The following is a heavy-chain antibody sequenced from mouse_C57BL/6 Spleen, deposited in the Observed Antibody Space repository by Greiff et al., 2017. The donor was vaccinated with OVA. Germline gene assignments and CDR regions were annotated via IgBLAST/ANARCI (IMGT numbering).Heavy chain of an antibody. CDR3: ARLGRKYFDY. J-gene: IGHJ2*01. V-gene: IGHV1-61*01. D-gene: IGHD4-1*01. CDR2: IYPSDSET. Sequence: VQLQQPGAELVRPGSSVKLSCKASGYTFTSYWMDWVKQRPGQGLEWIGNIYPSDSETHYNQKFKDKATLTVDKSSSTAYMQLSSLTSEDSAVYYCARLGRKYFDYWGQGTTLTVSS. CDR1: GYTFTSYW.